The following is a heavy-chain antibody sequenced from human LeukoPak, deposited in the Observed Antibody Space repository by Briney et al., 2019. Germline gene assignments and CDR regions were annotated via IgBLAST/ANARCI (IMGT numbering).Heavy chain of an antibody. D-gene: IGHD2-2*01. CDR3: AKVMDSPDTAVVPAAYFDY. CDR2: ISGSGGST. V-gene: IGHV3-23*01. Sequence: GGSLRLSCAASGFTFSSYAMSWVRQAPGKGLEWVSVISGSGGSTYYADSVKGRFTISRDNSKNTLYMQMNSLRAEDTAVYYCAKVMDSPDTAVVPAAYFDYWGQGTLVTVSS. J-gene: IGHJ4*02. CDR1: GFTFSSYA.